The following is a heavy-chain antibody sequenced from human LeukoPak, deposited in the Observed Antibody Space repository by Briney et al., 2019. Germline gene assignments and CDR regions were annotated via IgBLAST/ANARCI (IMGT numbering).Heavy chain of an antibody. CDR2: IIPIFGTA. CDR3: ARDREGLLDP. V-gene: IGHV1-69*13. Sequence: SVKVSCKASGGTFSSYAISWVRQAPGQGLEWMGGIIPIFGTANYAQKFQGRVTITADESTSTAYMELSSLRSEDTAVHYCARDREGLLDPWGQGTLVTVSS. J-gene: IGHJ5*02. CDR1: GGTFSSYA. D-gene: IGHD2-21*02.